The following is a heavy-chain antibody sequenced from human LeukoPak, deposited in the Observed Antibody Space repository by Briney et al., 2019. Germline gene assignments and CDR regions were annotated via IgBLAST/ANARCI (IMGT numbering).Heavy chain of an antibody. D-gene: IGHD1-26*01. CDR3: ARGGRRSFDQ. J-gene: IGHJ4*02. CDR2: VNKDGTST. CDR1: GFTFSSYW. V-gene: IGHV3-74*01. Sequence: GGSLRLSCAASGFTFSSYWMHWVRQAPGKGLEWVSRVNKDGTSTNYADSVKGRFTISRDNAKNTLYLQMNSLRAEDTAVYYCARGGRRSFDQWGQGTLVTVSS.